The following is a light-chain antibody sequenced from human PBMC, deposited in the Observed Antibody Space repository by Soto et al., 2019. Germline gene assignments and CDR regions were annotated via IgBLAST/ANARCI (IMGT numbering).Light chain of an antibody. J-gene: IGKJ5*01. V-gene: IGKV3-15*01. CDR3: QQYGNSPIT. CDR1: QAINNN. CDR2: GAS. Sequence: VLTQAPDTLSVSPGERATLSCRASQAINNNVAWYQLKDGQVPRLLIYGASTRAADVPARFVGRGSGTDFSLTINRLEPEDFAVYYCQQYGNSPITFGQGTRLEIK.